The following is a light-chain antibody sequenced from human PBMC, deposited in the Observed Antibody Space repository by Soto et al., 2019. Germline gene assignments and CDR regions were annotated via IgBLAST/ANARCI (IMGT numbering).Light chain of an antibody. CDR3: QQYNNWPSID. J-gene: IGKJ5*01. CDR1: QSVSSN. V-gene: IGKV3D-15*01. CDR2: GAS. Sequence: EIVLTQSAGTLSLSAGERATLSCGASQSVSSNYLAWYQQKPGQAPRLLIYGASTRATGIPARFSGSGSGTEFTLTISSLQSEDFAVYYCQQYNNWPSIDFGQGTRLEIK.